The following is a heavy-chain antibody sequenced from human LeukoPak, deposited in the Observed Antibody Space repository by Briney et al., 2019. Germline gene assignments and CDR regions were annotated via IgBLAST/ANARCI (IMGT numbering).Heavy chain of an antibody. CDR3: ASYYDFWSGQES. V-gene: IGHV4-38-2*01. D-gene: IGHD3-3*01. J-gene: IGHJ4*02. CDR2: IYHSGRT. CDR1: GYSISSGYY. Sequence: PSETLSLTCAVSGYSISSGYYWGWIRPPPGKGLEWIGSIYHSGRTYYNPSLKSRVTISVDTSKNQFSLKLSSVTAADTAVYYCASYYDFWSGQESWGQGTLVTVSS.